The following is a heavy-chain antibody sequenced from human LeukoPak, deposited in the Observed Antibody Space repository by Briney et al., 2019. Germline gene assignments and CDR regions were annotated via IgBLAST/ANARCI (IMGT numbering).Heavy chain of an antibody. CDR3: ARVGSGWYDQGY. D-gene: IGHD6-19*01. CDR1: GYTFTSYG. J-gene: IGHJ4*02. V-gene: IGHV1-18*01. CDR2: ISAYNGNT. Sequence: ASVKVSCKASGYTFTSYGISWVRQAPGQGLEWMGWISAYNGNTNYAQKPQGRVTMTTDTSTSTAYMELRSLGSDDTAVYYCARVGSGWYDQGYWGQGTLVTVSS.